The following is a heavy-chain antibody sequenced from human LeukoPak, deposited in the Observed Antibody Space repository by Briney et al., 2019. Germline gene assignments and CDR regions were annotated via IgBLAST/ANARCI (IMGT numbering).Heavy chain of an antibody. CDR2: IKSKTDGGTT. J-gene: IGHJ4*02. CDR3: TTVITTDNDY. D-gene: IGHD1-14*01. CDR1: RFTFSNAW. Sequence: GGSLRLSCAASRFTFSNAWMSWVRQAPGKGLEWVSRIKSKTDGGTTDYAAPVKGRFTISRDDSKNTLYLQMNSLKTEDTAVYYCTTVITTDNDYWGQGTLVTVSS. V-gene: IGHV3-15*01.